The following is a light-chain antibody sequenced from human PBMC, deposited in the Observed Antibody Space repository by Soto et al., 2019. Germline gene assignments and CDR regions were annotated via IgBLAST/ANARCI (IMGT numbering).Light chain of an antibody. J-gene: IGLJ2*01. CDR2: EVS. CDR3: SSYTSSSTYVV. CDR1: SSDVGGYNY. V-gene: IGLV2-14*01. Sequence: QSALTQPASVSGSPGQSITISCTGTSSDVGGYNYVSWYQQHPGKAPKLMIYEVSNRPSGVSNRFSGSKSGNTASLTISGLQAEDEADYYCSSYTSSSTYVVFGGGTKGHRP.